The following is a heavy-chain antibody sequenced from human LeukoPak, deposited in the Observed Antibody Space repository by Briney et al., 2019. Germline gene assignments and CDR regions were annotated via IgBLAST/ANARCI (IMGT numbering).Heavy chain of an antibody. V-gene: IGHV3-23*01. CDR1: GFTFSTYA. Sequence: PGGSLRLSCAASGFTFSTYAMSWVRQAPGQGLEWVSTVSHYGDSTYYADSVKGRFTIVRDNSKNTLYLQMSSLRAEDTAIYYCAKDDAFDIWGQGTMVTVSS. J-gene: IGHJ3*02. CDR2: VSHYGDST. CDR3: AKDDAFDI.